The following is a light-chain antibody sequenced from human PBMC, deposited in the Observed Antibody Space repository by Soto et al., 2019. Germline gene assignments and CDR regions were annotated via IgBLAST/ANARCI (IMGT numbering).Light chain of an antibody. Sequence: DIQMTQSPSSLSASVGDRVTITCRASQGISNYLAWYKQTPGKVPKLLIYAASTLQSGVPSRFSGSGSGTDFTLTISSLQPEDVATYFCNKYNSAPWTFGQGTKVEIK. CDR1: QGISNY. J-gene: IGKJ1*01. CDR2: AAS. CDR3: NKYNSAPWT. V-gene: IGKV1-27*01.